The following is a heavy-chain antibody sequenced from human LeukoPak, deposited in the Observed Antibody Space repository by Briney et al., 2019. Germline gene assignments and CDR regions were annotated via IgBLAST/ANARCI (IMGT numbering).Heavy chain of an antibody. CDR2: IYYTGTP. CDR3: ASAPPWTHLGFDP. V-gene: IGHV4-59*01. CDR1: GGSLSRYY. J-gene: IGHJ5*02. Sequence: SETLSLTCTVSGGSLSRYYWSWIRQPPGKGGECIGYIYYTGTPNYTPSLKSRVTISVATSKNQFSLKLTSVTAADTPVYYCASAPPWTHLGFDPWGQGTLVTVSS. D-gene: IGHD3/OR15-3a*01.